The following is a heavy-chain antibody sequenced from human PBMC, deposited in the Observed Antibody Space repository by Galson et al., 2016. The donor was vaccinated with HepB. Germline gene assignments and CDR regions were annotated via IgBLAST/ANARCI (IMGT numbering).Heavy chain of an antibody. Sequence: SLRLSCAASGFTFSSSWMSWVRQAPGKGLEWVANIKQDGSDQYYVDSVKGRFTISRDNAKNSLYLKMNSLRGEDTAVYYCARIMHDYVWGSYRQRGFDPWGQGTLVTVSS. CDR1: GFTFSSSW. V-gene: IGHV3-7*01. J-gene: IGHJ5*02. CDR2: IKQDGSDQ. CDR3: ARIMHDYVWGSYRQRGFDP. D-gene: IGHD3-16*02.